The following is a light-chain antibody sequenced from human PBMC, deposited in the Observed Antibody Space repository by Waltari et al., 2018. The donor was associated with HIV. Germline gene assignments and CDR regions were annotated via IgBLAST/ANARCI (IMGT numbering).Light chain of an antibody. CDR3: QQYDTLYT. V-gene: IGKV1-33*01. J-gene: IGKJ2*01. Sequence: DIQVTQSPSSLSASVGDRVTITCQASQDIGKYLNWYQQKPGKVPKFLIYAASSLQPGVPSRFSGSGSGTYFTFAISSLQPEDVGTYYCQQYDTLYTFGQGT. CDR2: AAS. CDR1: QDIGKY.